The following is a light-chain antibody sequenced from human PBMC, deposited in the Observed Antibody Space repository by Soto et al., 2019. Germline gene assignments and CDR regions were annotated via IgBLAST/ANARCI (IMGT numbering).Light chain of an antibody. CDR2: DAS. J-gene: IGKJ5*01. CDR3: QVRTNWSIA. CDR1: QSVSSY. V-gene: IGKV3-11*01. Sequence: EIMLTQSPGTLSLSPGERATLSCRASQSVSSYLAWYQQKPGQAPRLLIYDASNRATGIPARFSGTGSGTDFTLTINNLEPEDFAVYYCQVRTNWSIAFGRGTRLEIK.